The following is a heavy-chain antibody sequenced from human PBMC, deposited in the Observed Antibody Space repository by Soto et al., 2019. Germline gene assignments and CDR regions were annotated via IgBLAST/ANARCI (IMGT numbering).Heavy chain of an antibody. CDR1: GYDFTTYG. CDR2: ISAHNGNT. D-gene: IGHD6-13*01. CDR3: ARDRDPSYSSSWYPGWFDP. J-gene: IGHJ5*02. V-gene: IGHV1-18*01. Sequence: ASVKVSCKGSGYDFTTYGITWVRQAPGQGLEWMAWISAHNGNTDYAQKLQGRVTVTRDTSTSTAYMELRSLRSDDTAVYYCARDRDPSYSSSWYPGWFDPWGQGTLVTVSS.